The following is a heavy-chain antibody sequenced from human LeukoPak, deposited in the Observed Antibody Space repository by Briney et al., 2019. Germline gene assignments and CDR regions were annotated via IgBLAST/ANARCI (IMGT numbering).Heavy chain of an antibody. Sequence: PGGSLRLSCVVSGFTFSNYWMSWVRQAPGKGLEFMANIKEAGSEKYYVDSVKGRFTISRDNDKNLVHLQMNSLRAEDTAVYYCARGGGMRSWYDFDYWGQGTLVTVSS. D-gene: IGHD6-13*01. CDR1: GFTFSNYW. CDR3: ARGGGMRSWYDFDY. CDR2: IKEAGSEK. J-gene: IGHJ4*02. V-gene: IGHV3-7*04.